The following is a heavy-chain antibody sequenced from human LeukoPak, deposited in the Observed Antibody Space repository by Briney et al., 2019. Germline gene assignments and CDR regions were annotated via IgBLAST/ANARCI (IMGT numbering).Heavy chain of an antibody. CDR3: AKGGYDYAWGSYSGD. D-gene: IGHD3-16*01. CDR2: ISGSGGST. J-gene: IGHJ4*02. V-gene: IGHV3-23*01. CDR1: GFTFSSYA. Sequence: GGSLRLSCAASGFTFSSYAMSWVRQAPGRGLEWVSAISGSGGSTYYADSVKGRFTISRDNSKNTLYLQMNSLRAEDTAVYYCAKGGYDYAWGSYSGDWGQGTLVTVSS.